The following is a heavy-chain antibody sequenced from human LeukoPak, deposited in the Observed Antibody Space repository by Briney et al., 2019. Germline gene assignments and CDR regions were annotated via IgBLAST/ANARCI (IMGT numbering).Heavy chain of an antibody. CDR1: GFTFSSYA. CDR2: ISGSGGST. V-gene: IGHV3-23*01. CDR3: AKDHRSSWRAFDY. D-gene: IGHD6-13*01. Sequence: PGGSLRLSXAASGFTFSSYAMSWVRQSPGKGLEWASAISGSGGSTYYADSVKGRFTISRDNSKNTLYLQMNSLRTEDTAVYYCAKDHRSSWRAFDYWGQGTLVTVSS. J-gene: IGHJ4*02.